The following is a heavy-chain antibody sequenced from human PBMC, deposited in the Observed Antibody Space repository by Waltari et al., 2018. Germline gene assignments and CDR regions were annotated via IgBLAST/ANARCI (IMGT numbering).Heavy chain of an antibody. CDR1: GGSFSGYY. CDR3: ARDYSNPNWFDP. J-gene: IGHJ5*02. D-gene: IGHD4-4*01. Sequence: QVQLQQWGAGLLKPSETLSLTCAVYGGSFSGYYWSWIRQPPGKGLEWIGEINHSGSNNSNPSPKRRVTITVVTSQDPVSLKLSSVTAADTAVYYCARDYSNPNWFDPWGQGTLVTVSS. CDR2: INHSGSN. V-gene: IGHV4-34*01.